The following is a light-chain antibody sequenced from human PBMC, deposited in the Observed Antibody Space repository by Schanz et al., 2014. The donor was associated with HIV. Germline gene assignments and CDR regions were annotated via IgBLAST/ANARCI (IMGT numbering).Light chain of an antibody. CDR3: QQYGSSPWT. CDR2: GAS. J-gene: IGKJ1*01. CDR1: QTVSNN. Sequence: EIVLTQSPGSLSVSPGERATLSCRASQTVSNNLAWYQQKPGQAPRLLIYGASTRATGIPARFSGSGSGTEFSLTISRVEPEDYAVYYCQQYGSSPWTFGQGTRVEIK. V-gene: IGKV3-20*01.